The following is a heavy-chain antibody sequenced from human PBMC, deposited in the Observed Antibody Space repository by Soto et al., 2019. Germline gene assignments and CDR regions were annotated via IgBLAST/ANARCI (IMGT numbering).Heavy chain of an antibody. CDR3: ARGAGRRCSGGICYSYFDY. CDR1: GYTFTSYD. V-gene: IGHV1-8*01. J-gene: IGHJ4*02. Sequence: QVQLVQSGAEVKKPGASVKVSCKASGYTFTSYDINWVRQATGQGLEWMGWMNPNSGNTGYAQKFQGRVTMTRNTSISTAYMELSSLRSEDTAVYYCARGAGRRCSGGICYSYFDYWGQGTLVTVSS. CDR2: MNPNSGNT. D-gene: IGHD2-15*01.